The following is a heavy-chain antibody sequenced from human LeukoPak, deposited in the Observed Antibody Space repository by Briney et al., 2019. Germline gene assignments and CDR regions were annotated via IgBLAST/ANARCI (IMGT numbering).Heavy chain of an antibody. CDR2: IIPIFGTA. D-gene: IGHD5/OR15-5a*01. Sequence: GASVKVSCKASGGTFSSYAISWVRQAPGQGLEWMGGIIPIFGTADYAQKFQGRVTIAADESTSTAYMELSSLRSEDTAVYYCAEVFVYENYEYFQHWGQGTLVTVSS. V-gene: IGHV1-69*01. CDR1: GGTFSSYA. J-gene: IGHJ1*01. CDR3: AEVFVYENYEYFQH.